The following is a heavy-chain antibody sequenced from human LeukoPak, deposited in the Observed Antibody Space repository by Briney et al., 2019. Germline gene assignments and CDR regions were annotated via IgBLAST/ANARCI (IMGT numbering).Heavy chain of an antibody. Sequence: EASVKVSCKASGYTFTGYYMHWVRQAPGQGLEWLGWINPNSGGTNYAQKFQGRVTMSRDTSINTAYMELSSLTSDDTALYYCARAYSGFESFDYWGQGTLVTVSS. J-gene: IGHJ4*02. CDR2: INPNSGGT. CDR3: ARAYSGFESFDY. V-gene: IGHV1-2*02. CDR1: GYTFTGYY. D-gene: IGHD5-12*01.